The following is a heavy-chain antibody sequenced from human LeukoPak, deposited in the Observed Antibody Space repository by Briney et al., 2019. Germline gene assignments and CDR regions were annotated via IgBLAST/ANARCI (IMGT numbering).Heavy chain of an antibody. D-gene: IGHD1-20*01. Sequence: ASVKVSCKASGYTFTSYGISWVRQAPGQGLEWMGWISAYNGNTNYAQKLQGRVTMTTDTSTSTAYMELRSLRSDDTAVCYCARDTNWNVHYYYYGMDVWGQGTTVTVSS. J-gene: IGHJ6*02. V-gene: IGHV1-18*01. CDR1: GYTFTSYG. CDR2: ISAYNGNT. CDR3: ARDTNWNVHYYYYGMDV.